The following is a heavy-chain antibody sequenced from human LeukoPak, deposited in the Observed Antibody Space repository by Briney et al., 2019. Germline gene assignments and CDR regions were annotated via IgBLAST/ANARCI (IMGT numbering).Heavy chain of an antibody. V-gene: IGHV3-30*03. J-gene: IGHJ1*01. D-gene: IGHD3-9*01. Sequence: PGGSLRLSCAASGFTFSSYGMHWVRQAPGKGLEWVAVISYDGSNKYYADSVKGRFTISRDNAKNSLYLQMNSLRVEDTAVYYCARDDPDGGGGRYFGWLTVFWGQGTLVTVSS. CDR2: ISYDGSNK. CDR1: GFTFSSYG. CDR3: ARDDPDGGGGRYFGWLTVF.